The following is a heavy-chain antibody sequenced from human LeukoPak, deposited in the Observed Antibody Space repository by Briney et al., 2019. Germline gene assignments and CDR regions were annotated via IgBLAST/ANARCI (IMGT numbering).Heavy chain of an antibody. D-gene: IGHD3-16*01. Sequence: GGSLRLSCVASGFTFKTYHMNWVRRAPGKGLEWLSGITSGASVIYYADSVKGRFTISRDDAKNSVFLQMSGLTVDDTAVYYCARKRIADLGDETSFGGTPFDSWGQGTLVIVSS. CDR1: GFTFKTYH. CDR3: ARKRIADLGDETSFGGTPFDS. V-gene: IGHV3-48*03. J-gene: IGHJ4*02. CDR2: ITSGASVI.